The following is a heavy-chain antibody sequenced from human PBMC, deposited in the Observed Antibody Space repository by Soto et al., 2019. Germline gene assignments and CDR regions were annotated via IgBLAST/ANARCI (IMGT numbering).Heavy chain of an antibody. D-gene: IGHD3-22*01. CDR3: AKMYYYDSSGYYHADY. Sequence: EVQLLESGGDLVQPGGSLRLSCAASGFTFSSYAMSWVRQAPGGGLEWVSSISGSGGSTYYADSVKGRFTISRDNSKNTLYLQMNSLRAEDTAVYYCAKMYYYDSSGYYHADYWGQGTLVTVSS. CDR1: GFTFSSYA. V-gene: IGHV3-23*01. J-gene: IGHJ4*02. CDR2: ISGSGGST.